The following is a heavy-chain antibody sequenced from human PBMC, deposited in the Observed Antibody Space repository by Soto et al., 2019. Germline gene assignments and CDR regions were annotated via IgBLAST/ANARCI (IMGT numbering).Heavy chain of an antibody. CDR1: GGTFSSYA. J-gene: IGHJ6*02. CDR3: ARGSPSTTYSSSSSDYYYGMDV. D-gene: IGHD6-6*01. V-gene: IGHV1-69*13. CDR2: IIPIFGTA. Sequence: SVKVSCKASGGTFSSYAIIWVRQAPGQGLEWMGGIIPIFGTANYAQKFQGRVTITADESTSTAYMELSSLRSEDTAVYYCARGSPSTTYSSSSSDYYYGMDVWGQGTTVTVSS.